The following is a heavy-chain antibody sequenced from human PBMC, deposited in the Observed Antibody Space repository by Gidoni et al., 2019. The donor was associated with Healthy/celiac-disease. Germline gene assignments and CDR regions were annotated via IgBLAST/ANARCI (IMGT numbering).Heavy chain of an antibody. CDR2: IYSGGST. Sequence: EVQLVETGGGLIQPGGSLRLSCAASGFTVSSNYMSWVRQAPGKGLEWVSVIYSGGSTYYADSVKGRFTISRDNSKNTLYLQMNSLRAEDTAVYYCAHDYPGSDGMDVWGQGTTVTVSS. D-gene: IGHD4-17*01. J-gene: IGHJ6*02. CDR3: AHDYPGSDGMDV. V-gene: IGHV3-53*02. CDR1: GFTVSSNY.